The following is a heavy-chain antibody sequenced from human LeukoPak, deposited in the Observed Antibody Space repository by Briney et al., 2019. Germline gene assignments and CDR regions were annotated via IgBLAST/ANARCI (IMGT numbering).Heavy chain of an antibody. CDR2: IYYSGST. V-gene: IGHV4-59*01. D-gene: IGHD1-26*01. CDR1: GGSISSYY. CDR3: ARDTYSGSYYGY. J-gene: IGHJ4*02. Sequence: SETLSLTCTVSGGSISSYYWSWIRQPPGKGLEWIGYIYYSGSTNYNPSLKSRVTISVDTSKNQFSLKLSSVTAADTAVYYCARDTYSGSYYGYWGQGTLVTVSS.